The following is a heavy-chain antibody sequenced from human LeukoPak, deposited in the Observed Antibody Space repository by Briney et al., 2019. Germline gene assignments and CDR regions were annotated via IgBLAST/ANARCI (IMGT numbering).Heavy chain of an antibody. CDR3: ARDLEGAALQLYFDY. V-gene: IGHV3-43D*03. CDR1: GFTFDDYA. Sequence: PGGSLRLSCAASGFTFDDYAMHWVRQAPGKGLEWVSLINWDGGSTYHADSVKGRFSISRDNSKKSLYLQMNSLRAEDTALYYCARDLEGAALQLYFDYWGQGTLVTVSS. D-gene: IGHD2-15*01. J-gene: IGHJ4*02. CDR2: INWDGGST.